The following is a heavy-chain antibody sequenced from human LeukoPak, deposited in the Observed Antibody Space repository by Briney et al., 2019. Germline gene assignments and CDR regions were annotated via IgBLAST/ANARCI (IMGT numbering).Heavy chain of an antibody. D-gene: IGHD5-24*01. CDR1: GFAFSNAW. V-gene: IGHV3-15*01. CDR2: IKRKTDGGTT. CDR3: TTKTITPGY. J-gene: IGHJ4*02. Sequence: PGGSLRLSCAASGFAFSNAWMTWVRQAPGKGLEWVGRIKRKTDGGTTDYAAPVRGRFTISRDDSKNTLYLLMNSLKTEDTAVYYCTTKTITPGYWGQGTLVTVSS.